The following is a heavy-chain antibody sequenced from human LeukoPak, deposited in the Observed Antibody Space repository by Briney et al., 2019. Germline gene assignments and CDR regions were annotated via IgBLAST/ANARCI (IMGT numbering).Heavy chain of an antibody. Sequence: GGSLRLSCAASGFTFSTYWMHWVRQAPGKGLVWVSRINSDGSSTSYADSVKGRVTISRDNAKNTLYLQVNSLRAEDTAVYYCARAIGYCRGGACWSGYYGMDVWGQGTTVTVSS. D-gene: IGHD2-15*01. V-gene: IGHV3-74*01. J-gene: IGHJ6*02. CDR1: GFTFSTYW. CDR3: ARAIGYCRGGACWSGYYGMDV. CDR2: INSDGSST.